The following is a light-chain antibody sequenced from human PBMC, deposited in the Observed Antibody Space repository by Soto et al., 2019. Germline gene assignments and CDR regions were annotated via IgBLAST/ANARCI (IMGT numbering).Light chain of an antibody. V-gene: IGKV3-20*01. CDR1: QSVSRSY. J-gene: IGKJ1*01. CDR3: QQYGSSPKT. CDR2: GAS. Sequence: EIVLTQSPGTLSLSPGERATLSCRGSQSVSRSYLAWYQQKPGQAPRVLIYGASSRATGIPDRFSGSGSGTDFTLTINRLAPEDFALYFCQQYGSSPKTFGQGTKVDIK.